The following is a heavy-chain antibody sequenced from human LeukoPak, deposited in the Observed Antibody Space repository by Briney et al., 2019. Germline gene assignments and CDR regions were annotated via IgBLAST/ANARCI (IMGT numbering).Heavy chain of an antibody. CDR2: ISPYTGNT. V-gene: IGHV1-18*04. Sequence: GASVKVSCKASGYTFTSYGISWVRQAHGQGLEWMGSISPYTGNTKYAERLQDRVIMTTDTSTRTAYMELRSLRSDDTAVFYCARDQYDSVWGSYRPYFDYWGQGTLVTVSS. CDR3: ARDQYDSVWGSYRPYFDY. CDR1: GYTFTSYG. D-gene: IGHD3-16*02. J-gene: IGHJ4*02.